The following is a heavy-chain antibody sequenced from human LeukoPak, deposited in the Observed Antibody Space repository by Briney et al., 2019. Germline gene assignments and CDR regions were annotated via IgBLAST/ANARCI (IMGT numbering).Heavy chain of an antibody. CDR1: GXXXSSNY. D-gene: IGHD6-19*01. J-gene: IGHJ4*02. CDR2: IYSGGST. CDR3: ARDLAVQQWLVGFDY. V-gene: IGHV3-66*01. Sequence: PGGSXXLXXAAXGXXXSSNYMSWVRQAPGKGLEWVSVIYSGGSTYYADSVKGRFTISRDNSKNTLYLQMNSLRAEDTAVYYCARDLAVQQWLVGFDYWGQGTLVTVSS.